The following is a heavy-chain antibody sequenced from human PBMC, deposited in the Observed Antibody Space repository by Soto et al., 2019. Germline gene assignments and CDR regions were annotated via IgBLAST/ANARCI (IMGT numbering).Heavy chain of an antibody. D-gene: IGHD3-22*01. CDR1: GGTFSSYA. V-gene: IGHV1-69*12. CDR3: ARAGRRTTPYDSSGYYYGLDY. Sequence: QVQLVQSGAEVKKPGSSVKVSCKASGGTFSSYAISWVRQAPGQGLEWMGGIIPIFGTANYAQKFQGRVTITADESTSTAYMELSSLGSEDTAVYYCARAGRRTTPYDSSGYYYGLDYWGQGTLVTVSS. CDR2: IIPIFGTA. J-gene: IGHJ4*02.